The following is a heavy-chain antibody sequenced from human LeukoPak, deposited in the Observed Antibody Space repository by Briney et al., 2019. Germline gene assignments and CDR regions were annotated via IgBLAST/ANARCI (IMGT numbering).Heavy chain of an antibody. CDR2: IVVGSGNT. CDR1: GFTFSRSA. Sequence: ASVKVSCKASGFTFSRSAMQWVRQARGQRLEWIGWIVVGSGNTNYAQNFHVRVTITRDMSTSTVYMELSSLRSEDTAVYYCARGTTVTTGGPPYYYYYMDVWGKGTTVTISS. J-gene: IGHJ6*03. CDR3: ARGTTVTTGGPPYYYYYMDV. D-gene: IGHD4-17*01. V-gene: IGHV1-58*02.